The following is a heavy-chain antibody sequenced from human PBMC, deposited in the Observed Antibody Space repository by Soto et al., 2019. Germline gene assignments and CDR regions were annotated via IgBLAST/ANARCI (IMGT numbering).Heavy chain of an antibody. Sequence: EVQLVESGGGLVKPGGSLRLSCAASGFTFSSYSINWVRQAPGKGLEWVSSISSSSSYIYYADSVKGRFTISRDNAKNSLYLQMNSLRAEDTAVYYCARDLEAAAGTGNFDYWGQGTLVTVSS. CDR3: ARDLEAAAGTGNFDY. D-gene: IGHD6-13*01. J-gene: IGHJ4*02. CDR1: GFTFSSYS. V-gene: IGHV3-21*01. CDR2: ISSSSSYI.